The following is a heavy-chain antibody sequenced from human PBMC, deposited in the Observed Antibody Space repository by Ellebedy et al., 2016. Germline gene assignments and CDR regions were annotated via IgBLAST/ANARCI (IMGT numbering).Heavy chain of an antibody. CDR3: ARGLIDHRMAFDI. V-gene: IGHV4-34*01. J-gene: IGHJ3*02. CDR1: GASFRGYY. D-gene: IGHD2-8*01. Sequence: SETLSLTCAVYGASFRGYYWSWIRQPPGEGLEWIGEINHSGSFNYNPSLKSRVTISVDTSKNQFSVNLSSVTAADTAVYYCARGLIDHRMAFDIWGQGTMVTVSS. CDR2: INHSGSF.